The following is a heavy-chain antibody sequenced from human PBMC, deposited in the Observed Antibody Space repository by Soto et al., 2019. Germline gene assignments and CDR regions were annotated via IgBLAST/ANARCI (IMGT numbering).Heavy chain of an antibody. CDR3: ARGDCFGGTCYSLAGSFYYDMDV. CDR1: GFTFSNYW. J-gene: IGHJ6*03. CDR2: INSDGSVS. D-gene: IGHD2-15*01. Sequence: VQLVEAGGGLVQPGGSLRLSCAASGFTFSNYWMYWVRQAPGKGRAWVSRINSDGSVSSYADSVKGRLTISRDNVKNTLYLQMDSLRAEDTAVYYCARGDCFGGTCYSLAGSFYYDMDVWGKGTTVTVFS. V-gene: IGHV3-74*02.